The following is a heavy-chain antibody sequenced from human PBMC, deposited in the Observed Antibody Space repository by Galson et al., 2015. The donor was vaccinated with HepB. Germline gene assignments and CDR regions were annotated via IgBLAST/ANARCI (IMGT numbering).Heavy chain of an antibody. V-gene: IGHV1-46*01. Sequence: SVKVSCKASGYTFTSYYMHWVRQAPGQGLEWMGIINPSGGSTSYAQKFQGRVTMTRDTSTSTVYMELSSLRSEDTAVYYCARAHLLARSAFHIWGQGTMVTVSS. CDR1: GYTFTSYY. CDR2: INPSGGST. CDR3: ARAHLLARSAFHI. D-gene: IGHD3-10*01. J-gene: IGHJ3*02.